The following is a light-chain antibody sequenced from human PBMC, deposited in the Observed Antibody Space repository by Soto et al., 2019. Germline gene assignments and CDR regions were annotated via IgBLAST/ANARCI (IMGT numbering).Light chain of an antibody. CDR3: QQYYSTPRT. V-gene: IGKV4-1*01. J-gene: IGKJ1*01. CDR1: QSVLYSSNNKNY. CDR2: WAS. Sequence: DIVMTQYPDSLAVSLGERATINCKSSQSVLYSSNNKNYLAWYQQKPGQPPKLLFYWASTRGSEVPDRFSGSGSGTDFTLTINSLQPEDVAVYYCQQYYSTPRTFGQGTKVEVK.